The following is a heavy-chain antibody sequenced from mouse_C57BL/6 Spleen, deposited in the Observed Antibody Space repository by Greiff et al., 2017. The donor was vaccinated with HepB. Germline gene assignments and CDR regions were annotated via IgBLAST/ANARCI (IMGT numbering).Heavy chain of an antibody. V-gene: IGHV1-55*01. CDR2: IYPGSGST. J-gene: IGHJ2*01. Sequence: QVQLQQPGAELVKPGASVKMSCKASGYTFTSYWITWVKQRPVQGLEWIGDIYPGSGSTNYNEKFKSKATLTVDTSSSTAYMQLSSLTSEDSAVYYCARSIITTVVARGYFDYWGQGTTLTVSS. D-gene: IGHD1-1*01. CDR3: ARSIITTVVARGYFDY. CDR1: GYTFTSYW.